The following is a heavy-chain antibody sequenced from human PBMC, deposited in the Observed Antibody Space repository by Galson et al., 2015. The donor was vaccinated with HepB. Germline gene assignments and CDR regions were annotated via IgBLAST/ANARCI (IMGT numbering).Heavy chain of an antibody. CDR3: AHIRPPSGEYYFDY. J-gene: IGHJ4*02. D-gene: IGHD3-10*01. CDR2: IYWDDDK. V-gene: IGHV2-5*02. Sequence: PALVKPTQTLTLTCTFSGFSLSTSGVGVGWIRQPPGKALEWLALIYWDDDKRYSPSLKSRLTITKDTSKNQVVLTMTNMDPVDTATYYCAHIRPPSGEYYFDYWGQGTLVTVSS. CDR1: GFSLSTSGVG.